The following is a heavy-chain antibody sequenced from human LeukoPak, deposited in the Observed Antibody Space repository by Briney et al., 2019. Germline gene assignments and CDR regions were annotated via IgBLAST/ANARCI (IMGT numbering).Heavy chain of an antibody. CDR3: ARVVAYSSSWFDY. V-gene: IGHV3-74*01. CDR2: INTDGSST. CDR1: GFTFSSYW. D-gene: IGHD6-13*01. J-gene: IGHJ4*02. Sequence: GGSLRLSCAASGFTFSSYWMHWVRQAPGKGLVWVSRINTDGSSTTYADSVKGRFTISRDNAKNTLYLQMNSLRADDTAVYYCARVVAYSSSWFDYWGQGTLVTVSS.